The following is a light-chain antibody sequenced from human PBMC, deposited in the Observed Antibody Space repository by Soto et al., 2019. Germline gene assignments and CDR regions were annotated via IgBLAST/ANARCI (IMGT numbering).Light chain of an antibody. CDR1: QSISSY. CDR3: QQSYSTPRT. V-gene: IGKV1-39*01. J-gene: IGKJ2*01. CDR2: AAS. Sequence: DIQMTQSPSSLSASVGDRVTITCRASQSISSYLNWYQQKPGEAPKLLIYAASSLPSGVPTRFSGSGSGTYFTRTISSLQSEDVATYYCQQSYSTPRTFGQGTKLEIK.